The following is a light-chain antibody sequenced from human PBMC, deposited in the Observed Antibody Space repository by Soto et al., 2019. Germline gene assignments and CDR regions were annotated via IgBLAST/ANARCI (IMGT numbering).Light chain of an antibody. J-gene: IGLJ1*01. V-gene: IGLV2-14*01. CDR2: AVT. CDR3: SSYTSSSTL. CDR1: SSDVGGYNY. Sequence: QSALTQPASESGSPGQSITISCTGTSSDVGGYNYVSWYQQHPGKAPKLMIYAVTDRPSGVSSRFSGSKSGNTASLTISGLQAEDEADYYCSSYTSSSTLFGTGTKLTVL.